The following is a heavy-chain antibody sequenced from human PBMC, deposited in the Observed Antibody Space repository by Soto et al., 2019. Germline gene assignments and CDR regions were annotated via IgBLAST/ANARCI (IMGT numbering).Heavy chain of an antibody. CDR1: GGTFSSYA. CDR3: ARSHTAMVTRYCDY. CDR2: IIPIFGTA. Sequence: QVQLVQSGAEVKKPGSSVKVSCKASGGTFSSYAISWVRQAPGQGLEWMGGIIPIFGTANYAQKFQGRVRITADKSTSTAYMELSSLRSEDTAVYDGARSHTAMVTRYCDYWGQGTLVTVSS. J-gene: IGHJ4*02. V-gene: IGHV1-69*06. D-gene: IGHD5-18*01.